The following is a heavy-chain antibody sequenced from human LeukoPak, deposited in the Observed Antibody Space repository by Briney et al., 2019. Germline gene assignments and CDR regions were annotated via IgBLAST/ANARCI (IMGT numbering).Heavy chain of an antibody. CDR1: GFSFGNYA. D-gene: IGHD6-13*01. CDR2: ISGTGGAT. Sequence: PGGSLGLSCVASGFSFGNYAMSWVRQAPGKGLQWVSQISGTGGATWYAGFARDRFTISRDNSKKTLYLQMSGLRVEDTAMYYCVKDPRDTYSTNWFVSWGQGTLLIVSS. CDR3: VKDPRDTYSTNWFVS. J-gene: IGHJ5*01. V-gene: IGHV3-23*01.